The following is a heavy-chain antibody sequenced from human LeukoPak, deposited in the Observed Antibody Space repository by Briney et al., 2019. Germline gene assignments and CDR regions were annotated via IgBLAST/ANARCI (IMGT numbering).Heavy chain of an antibody. CDR2: INSDGTST. Sequence: HSGGSLRLSCAASGFTFSNYWIHWVRQAPGKGLVWVSRINSDGTSTSYADSVKGRFTISRDNAQNTLYLQMNSLRADDTAVYYCARVPGDTGRRYFDYWGQGTLVTVSS. CDR1: GFTFSNYW. D-gene: IGHD1-26*01. J-gene: IGHJ4*02. CDR3: ARVPGDTGRRYFDY. V-gene: IGHV3-74*01.